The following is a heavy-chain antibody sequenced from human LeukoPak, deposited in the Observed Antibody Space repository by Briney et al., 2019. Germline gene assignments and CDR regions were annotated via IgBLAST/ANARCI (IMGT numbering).Heavy chain of an antibody. Sequence: GGSLRLSCAASGFTFSSYPMHWVRQAPGKGVEWVAVLSNDGRDKHYADSVKGRFTVSRDNSKNTLYLQMNSLRAEATAVYYCARDGQMSAAVYYFDYWGQGTLVTVSS. CDR3: ARDGQMSAAVYYFDY. J-gene: IGHJ4*02. V-gene: IGHV3-30*04. D-gene: IGHD6-13*01. CDR2: LSNDGRDK. CDR1: GFTFSSYP.